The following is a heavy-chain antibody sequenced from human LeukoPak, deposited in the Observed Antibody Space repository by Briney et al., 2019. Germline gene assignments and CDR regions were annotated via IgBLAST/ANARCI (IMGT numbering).Heavy chain of an antibody. J-gene: IGHJ5*02. D-gene: IGHD6-13*01. CDR3: AKDIEPQYSSSWYGLDFDH. V-gene: IGHV3-9*01. CDR2: ISWNSGSI. CDR1: GFTFDDYA. Sequence: PGGSLSLSCAASGFTFDDYAMHWVRQAPGKGLEWVSGISWNSGSIGYADSVKGRFTISRDNAKNSLYLQMNSLRAEDTALYYCAKDIEPQYSSSWYGLDFDHWGQGPWSPSPQ.